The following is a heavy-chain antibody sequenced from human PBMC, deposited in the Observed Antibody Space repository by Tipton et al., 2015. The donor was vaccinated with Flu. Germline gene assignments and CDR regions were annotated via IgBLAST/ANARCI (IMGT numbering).Heavy chain of an antibody. CDR1: GDSITDYY. V-gene: IGHV4-4*08. Sequence: TLSLTCSVSGDSITDYYWSWIRQPPGKGLEWIGFGPSGGSTNYNPSLKSRVTISIDRSKNQFSLRLSSVAAADTAMYYCARGDYGDYDHEADGFDIWGQGTLVTVSA. CDR2: GPSGGST. CDR3: ARGDYGDYDHEADGFDI. D-gene: IGHD4-17*01. J-gene: IGHJ3*02.